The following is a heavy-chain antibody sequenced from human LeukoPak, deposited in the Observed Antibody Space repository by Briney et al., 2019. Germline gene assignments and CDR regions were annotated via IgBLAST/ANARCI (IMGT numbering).Heavy chain of an antibody. CDR1: GGSFSGYY. D-gene: IGHD6-13*01. J-gene: IGHJ5*02. Sequence: SETLSLTCAVYGGSFSGYYWSWIRQPPGKGLEWIGEINHSGSTNYNPSPKSRVTISVDTSKNPFSLKLSSVTAADTAVYYCARGPSLSIAAAGTLFGFDPWGQGTLVTVSS. V-gene: IGHV4-34*01. CDR2: INHSGST. CDR3: ARGPSLSIAAAGTLFGFDP.